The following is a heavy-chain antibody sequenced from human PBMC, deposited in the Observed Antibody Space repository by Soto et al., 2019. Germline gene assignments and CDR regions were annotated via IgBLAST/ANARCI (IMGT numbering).Heavy chain of an antibody. CDR1: GFTFSNAW. J-gene: IGHJ6*02. V-gene: IGHV3-15*07. Sequence: EVQLVEAGGGLVKPGGSLRLSCAASGFTFSNAWMNWVRQAPGKGLEWVGRIKSKTDGGTTDYAAPVKGRFTISRDDSQNTLYLQMNSLKTEDTAVYYCTTNRVGAWSPYYYYYYGMDVWGQGTTVTVSS. D-gene: IGHD1-26*01. CDR3: TTNRVGAWSPYYYYYYGMDV. CDR2: IKSKTDGGTT.